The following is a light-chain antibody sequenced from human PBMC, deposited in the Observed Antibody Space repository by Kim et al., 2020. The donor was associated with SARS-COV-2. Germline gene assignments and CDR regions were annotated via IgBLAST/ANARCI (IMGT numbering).Light chain of an antibody. CDR3: QHYHSLPIT. Sequence: DIQMTQSPSSPSASVGDRVTITCQASQDISTYLNWYQLKPGKAPRLLILDASKLERGVPSRISGSGSGTDFTLTISSLQPEDIATYYCQHYHSLPITFGQGTRLEIK. CDR2: DAS. CDR1: QDISTY. V-gene: IGKV1-33*01. J-gene: IGKJ5*01.